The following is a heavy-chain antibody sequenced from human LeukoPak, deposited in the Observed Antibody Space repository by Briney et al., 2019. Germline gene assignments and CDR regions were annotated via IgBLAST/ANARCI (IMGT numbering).Heavy chain of an antibody. J-gene: IGHJ4*02. D-gene: IGHD5-12*01. V-gene: IGHV4-38-2*02. CDR3: ARVADIVATIDY. CDR1: GYSISSGYY. CDR2: INHSGST. Sequence: PSETLSLTCTVSGYSISSGYYWGWIRQPPGKGLEWIGEINHSGSTNCNPSLKSRVTISVDTSKNQFSLKLSSVTAADTAVYYCARVADIVATIDYWGQGTLVTVSS.